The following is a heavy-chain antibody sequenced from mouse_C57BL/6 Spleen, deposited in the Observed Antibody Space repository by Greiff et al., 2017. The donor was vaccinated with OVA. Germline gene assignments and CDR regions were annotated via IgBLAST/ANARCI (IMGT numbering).Heavy chain of an antibody. Sequence: QVQLKQPGAELVKPGASVKMSCKASGYTFTSYWITWVKQRPGQGLEWIGDIYPGSGSTNYNEKFKSKATLTVDTSSSTAYMQLSSLTSEDSAVYYCARFQTAQATYYAMDYWGQGTSVTVSS. V-gene: IGHV1-55*01. CDR2: IYPGSGST. D-gene: IGHD3-2*02. CDR1: GYTFTSYW. J-gene: IGHJ4*01. CDR3: ARFQTAQATYYAMDY.